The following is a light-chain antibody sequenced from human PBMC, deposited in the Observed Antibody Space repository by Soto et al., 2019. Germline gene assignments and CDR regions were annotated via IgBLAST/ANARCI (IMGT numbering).Light chain of an antibody. CDR3: QQYRSFSPLT. V-gene: IGKV1-5*01. CDR1: QSISRW. J-gene: IGKJ4*01. Sequence: DIQMTQSPSTLSASVGDRVTINCRASQSISRWVAWYQQKSGKAPKLLIYDASNLENGVPSRFSGSGYGTEFTLTISSLQPDDFATYYCQQYRSFSPLTFGGGTKVDI. CDR2: DAS.